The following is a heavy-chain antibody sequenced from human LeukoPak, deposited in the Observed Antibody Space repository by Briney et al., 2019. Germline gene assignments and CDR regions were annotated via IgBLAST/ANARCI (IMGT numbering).Heavy chain of an antibody. CDR3: ARGQPFLVGPLYYSYYYMDV. D-gene: IGHD3-9*01. CDR1: GGSFSGYY. Sequence: SETLSLTCAVYGGSFSGYYWSWIRQPPGKGLEWIGEINHSGSTNYNPSLKSRVTRSVDTSKNQFSLKLSSVTAADTAVYYCARGQPFLVGPLYYSYYYMDVWGKGTTVTVSS. V-gene: IGHV4-34*01. J-gene: IGHJ6*03. CDR2: INHSGST.